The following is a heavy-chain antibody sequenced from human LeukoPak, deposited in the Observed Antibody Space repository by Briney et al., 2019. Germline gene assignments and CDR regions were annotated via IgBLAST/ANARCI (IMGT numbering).Heavy chain of an antibody. CDR1: GGSISSTIYY. J-gene: IGHJ4*02. D-gene: IGHD1-20*01. CDR2: IYYSGST. Sequence: SETLSLTCTVSGGSISSTIYYWGWIRQPPGKGLEWIGSIYYSGSTYYNPSLKSRDTMSVDTSKNQFSLKLSSVTAADTAVYFCARQYNSGWPYFDYWGQGTLVTVSS. CDR3: ARQYNSGWPYFDY. V-gene: IGHV4-39*01.